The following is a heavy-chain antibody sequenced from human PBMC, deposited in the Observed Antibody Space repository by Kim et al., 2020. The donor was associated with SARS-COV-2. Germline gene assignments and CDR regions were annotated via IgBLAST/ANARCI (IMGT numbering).Heavy chain of an antibody. CDR3: ARGGSYIT. CDR2: IYYSGST. V-gene: IGHV4-59*01. D-gene: IGHD1-26*01. CDR1: GGSISSYY. Sequence: SETLSLTCTVSGGSISSYYWSWIRQPPGKGLEWIGYIYYSGSTNYNPSLKSRVTISVDTSKNQFSLKLSSVTAADTAVYYCARGGSYITWGQGTLVTVSS. J-gene: IGHJ5*02.